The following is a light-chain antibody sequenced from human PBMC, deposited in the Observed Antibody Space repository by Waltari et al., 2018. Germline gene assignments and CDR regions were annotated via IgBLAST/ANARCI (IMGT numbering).Light chain of an antibody. Sequence: EIVLTQSPGTLSLSPGERATLSCRASQTVSSSYLAWYQPKPGQAPRLLIYGASSRATGIPGRFSGSGSGTDFTLTISRLEPEDFAVYYCQQYGSSPPRTFGQGTKVEIK. J-gene: IGKJ1*01. CDR1: QTVSSSY. V-gene: IGKV3-20*01. CDR3: QQYGSSPPRT. CDR2: GAS.